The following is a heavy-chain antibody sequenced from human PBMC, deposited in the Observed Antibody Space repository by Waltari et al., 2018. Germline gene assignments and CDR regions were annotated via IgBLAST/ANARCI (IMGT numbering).Heavy chain of an antibody. J-gene: IGHJ2*01. D-gene: IGHD3-16*01. CDR3: ARERGTTGGYFDL. CDR2: ISSSRSYR. Sequence: EVQLVESGGGRGKPGGSLRLSCAAAGLTFGSYSMIWVRRAAGNGLECVTSISSSRSYRYYADSVNGRVSIARDDAKNLLYLQTDSFCGEGTAVYYSARERGTTGGYFDLWGRGTLVTVSS. CDR1: GLTFGSYS. V-gene: IGHV3-21*01.